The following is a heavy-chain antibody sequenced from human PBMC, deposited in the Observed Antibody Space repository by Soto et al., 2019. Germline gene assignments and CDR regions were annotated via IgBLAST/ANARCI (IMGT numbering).Heavy chain of an antibody. CDR3: ARDLAKGGGSAGFDY. V-gene: IGHV1-2*02. J-gene: IGHJ4*02. D-gene: IGHD1-26*01. Sequence: GASVKVCCKASGYTFTVYYRQWVRQAHGQGLEWMGWINPKSGGTMYPQKFQGRVTMTWDTSISTAYMALTRLRSDDTAVYYCARDLAKGGGSAGFDYWGQGTLVTVSS. CDR2: INPKSGGT. CDR1: GYTFTVYY.